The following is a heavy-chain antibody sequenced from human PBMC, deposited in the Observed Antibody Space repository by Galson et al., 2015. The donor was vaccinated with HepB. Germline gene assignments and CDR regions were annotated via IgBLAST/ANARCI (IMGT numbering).Heavy chain of an antibody. Sequence: SLRLSCAASGFTFSSYAMHWVRQAPGKGLEYVSAISSNGGSTYYADSVEGRFTISRDNSKNTLYLQMSSLRAEDTAVYYCVKGDRAGNWFDPWGQGTLVTVSS. CDR3: VKGDRAGNWFDP. J-gene: IGHJ5*02. V-gene: IGHV3-64D*06. CDR2: ISSNGGST. D-gene: IGHD1-14*01. CDR1: GFTFSSYA.